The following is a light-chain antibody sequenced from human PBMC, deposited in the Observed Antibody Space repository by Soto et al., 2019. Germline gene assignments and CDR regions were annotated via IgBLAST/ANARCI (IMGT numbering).Light chain of an antibody. J-gene: IGKJ5*01. CDR3: QQLNTYLIT. Sequence: DIQMTQSPATLSASVGDRVTITCRASQAISSSVAWYQQKAGRAPNLLIYGASTLQPGVPSRFSGSGSGTDSTLSISSLQPEDFATYYCQQLNTYLITFGQGTRLEIK. CDR1: QAISSS. CDR2: GAS. V-gene: IGKV1-9*01.